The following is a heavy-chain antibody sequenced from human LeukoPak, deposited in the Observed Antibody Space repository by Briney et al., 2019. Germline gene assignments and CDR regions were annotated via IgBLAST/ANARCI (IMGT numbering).Heavy chain of an antibody. CDR2: IIPIFGTP. V-gene: IGHV1-69*13. D-gene: IGHD1-26*01. Sequence: AASVKVSFKASGGTFSSYAISWVRQAPGQGLEWMGGIIPIFGTPNYAQKFQGRVTITADESTSTAYMELSSLRSEDTAVYYCARDPGGNYYYYMDVWGKGTTVTVSS. CDR3: ARDPGGNYYYYMDV. J-gene: IGHJ6*03. CDR1: GGTFSSYA.